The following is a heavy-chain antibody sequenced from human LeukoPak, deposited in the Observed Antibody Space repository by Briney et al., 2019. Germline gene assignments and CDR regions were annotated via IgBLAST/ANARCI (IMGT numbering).Heavy chain of an antibody. CDR2: ISPSSGGT. Sequence: GASVKVSCKASGYTFTNYAMNWVRQAPGQGLEWMGWISPSSGGTNYAQKFQGRVTMTRDTSISTAYMELSRLRSDDTAVYYCATYSSRPPLWFYWGQGTLVTVSS. D-gene: IGHD6-13*01. CDR1: GYTFTNYA. J-gene: IGHJ4*02. CDR3: ATYSSRPPLWFY. V-gene: IGHV1-2*02.